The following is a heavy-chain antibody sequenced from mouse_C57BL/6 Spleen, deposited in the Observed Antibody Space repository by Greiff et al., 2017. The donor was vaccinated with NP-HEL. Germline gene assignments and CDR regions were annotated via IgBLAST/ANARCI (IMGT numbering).Heavy chain of an antibody. CDR1: GYTFTSYW. Sequence: QVQLQQPGAELVMPGASVQLSCKASGYTFTSYWMHWVKQRPGQGLEWIGEIDPSDSYTNYNQKFKGKSTLTVDKSSSTAYMQLSSLTSDDSAVYYSARYCYAMDYWGQGTSVTVSS. CDR3: ARYCYAMDY. J-gene: IGHJ4*01. V-gene: IGHV1-69*01. CDR2: IDPSDSYT.